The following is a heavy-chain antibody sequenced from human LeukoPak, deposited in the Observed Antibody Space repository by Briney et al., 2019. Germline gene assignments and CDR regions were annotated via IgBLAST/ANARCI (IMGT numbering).Heavy chain of an antibody. Sequence: GGSLRLSCAVSGFTFSSYSMNWVRQAPGKGLEWVSSISSSSSYIYYADSVKGRFTISRDNAKNSLYLQMNSLRAEGTAVYYCARDGAAAGQMGFDYWGQGTLVTVSS. V-gene: IGHV3-21*01. D-gene: IGHD6-13*01. J-gene: IGHJ4*02. CDR2: ISSSSSYI. CDR3: ARDGAAAGQMGFDY. CDR1: GFTFSSYS.